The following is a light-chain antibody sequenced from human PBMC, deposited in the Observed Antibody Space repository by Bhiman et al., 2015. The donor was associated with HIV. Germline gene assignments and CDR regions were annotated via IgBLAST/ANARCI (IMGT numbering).Light chain of an antibody. V-gene: IGLV3-25*02. CDR1: ALPKQY. CDR3: AAWDVSLHYPV. CDR2: KDS. Sequence: SYELTQPPSVSVSPGQTARITCSGDALPKQYAYWYQQKPGQAPVLLIYKDSERPSGVPDRFSASRSGTSASLAISGLRSEDEADYFCAAWDVSLHYPVFGGGTKLTVL. J-gene: IGLJ2*01.